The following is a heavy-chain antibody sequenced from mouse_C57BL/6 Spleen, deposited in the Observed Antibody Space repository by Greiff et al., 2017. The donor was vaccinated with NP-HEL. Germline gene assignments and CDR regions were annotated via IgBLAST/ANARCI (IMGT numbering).Heavy chain of an antibody. D-gene: IGHD2-3*01. J-gene: IGHJ2*01. CDR1: GYTFTEYT. CDR2: FYPGSGSI. V-gene: IGHV1-62-2*01. CDR3: ARHEDAIYDGYWYFDY. Sequence: VKLQESGAELVKPGASVKLSCKASGYTFTEYTIHWVKQRSGQGLEWIGWFYPGSGSIKDNEKFKDKATLTADKSSSTAYMELSRLTSEDSAVYFWARHEDAIYDGYWYFDYWGQGTTLTVAS.